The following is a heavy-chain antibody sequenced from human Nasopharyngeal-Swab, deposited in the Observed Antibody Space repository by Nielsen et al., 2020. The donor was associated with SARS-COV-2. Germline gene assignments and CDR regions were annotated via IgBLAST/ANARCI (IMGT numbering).Heavy chain of an antibody. CDR1: GYTFTSYA. Sequence: ASVKVSCKASGYTFTSYAMHWVRQAPGQRFEWMGWINAGNGNTKYSQKFQGRVTITRDTSASTAYMELSSLRSEDTAVYYCARSHRRFAYYDILTGYHNWFDPWGQGTLVTVSS. V-gene: IGHV1-3*01. CDR2: INAGNGNT. CDR3: ARSHRRFAYYDILTGYHNWFDP. J-gene: IGHJ5*02. D-gene: IGHD3-9*01.